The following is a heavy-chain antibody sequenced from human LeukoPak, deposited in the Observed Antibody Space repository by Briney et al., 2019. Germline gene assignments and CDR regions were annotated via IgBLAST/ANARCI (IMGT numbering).Heavy chain of an antibody. CDR1: GFTFSSYS. D-gene: IGHD3-22*01. CDR2: ISSSSSYI. J-gene: IGHJ3*02. Sequence: GSLRLSCAASGFTFSSYSMNWVRQAPGKGLEWVSSISSSSSYIYYADSVKGRFTISRDNAKNSLYLQMNSLRAEDTAVYYCAGYYDSSGYYYEGSLGAFDIWGQGTMVTVSS. CDR3: AGYYDSSGYYYEGSLGAFDI. V-gene: IGHV3-21*01.